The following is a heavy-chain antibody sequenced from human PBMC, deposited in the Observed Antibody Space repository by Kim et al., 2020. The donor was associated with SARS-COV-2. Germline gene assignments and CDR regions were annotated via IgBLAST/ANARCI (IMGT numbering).Heavy chain of an antibody. J-gene: IGHJ4*02. Sequence: GGSLRLSCAASGFTFSSYEMNWVRQAPGKGLEWVSYISSSGSTIYYADSVKGRFTISRDNAKNSLYLQMNSLRAEDTAVYYCARDPGYSYGFDYWGQGTLVTVSS. CDR2: ISSSGSTI. D-gene: IGHD5-18*01. CDR1: GFTFSSYE. V-gene: IGHV3-48*03. CDR3: ARDPGYSYGFDY.